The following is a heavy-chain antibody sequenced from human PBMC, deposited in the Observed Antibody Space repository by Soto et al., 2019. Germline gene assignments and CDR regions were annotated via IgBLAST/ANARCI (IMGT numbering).Heavy chain of an antibody. V-gene: IGHV1-46*01. CDR1: GYTFTSYY. CDR3: ARDKVGYYDSSGYYRVSVPPDYYYGMDV. J-gene: IGHJ6*02. D-gene: IGHD3-22*01. Sequence: ASVKVSCKASGYTFTSYYMHWVRQAPGQGLEWMGIINPSGGSTSYAQKFQGRVTMTRDTSTSTAYMELSSLRSEDTAVYYCARDKVGYYDSSGYYRVSVPPDYYYGMDVWGQGTTVTVSS. CDR2: INPSGGST.